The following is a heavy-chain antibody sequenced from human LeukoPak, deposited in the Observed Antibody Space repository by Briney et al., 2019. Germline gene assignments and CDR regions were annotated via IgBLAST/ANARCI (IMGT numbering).Heavy chain of an antibody. J-gene: IGHJ6*03. D-gene: IGHD2-15*01. CDR1: GYTFTSYY. CDR3: ARDHCSGGSWYVDPGDYYYMDV. Sequence: GASVKVSCKASGYTFTSYYMHWVRQAPGQGLEWMGIINPSGGSTSYAQKFQGRVTMTRDTSTSTVYMELSSLRSEDTAVYYCARDHCSGGSWYVDPGDYYYMDVWGKGTTVTVSS. CDR2: INPSGGST. V-gene: IGHV1-46*01.